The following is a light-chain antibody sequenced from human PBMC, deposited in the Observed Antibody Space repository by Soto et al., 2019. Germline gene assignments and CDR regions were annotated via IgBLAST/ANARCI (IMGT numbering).Light chain of an antibody. CDR3: LQYYSYPIT. CDR2: DVS. CDR1: ESISTY. V-gene: IGKV1-39*01. Sequence: DIQMTQSPSSLSASVGDRVTLTCRSSESISTYLNWYQQKPGKAPKLLIFDVSTLQSGVPSRVSGSGSGTDFTLTINSLQAEDFATYYCLQYYSYPITFGQGTRLEIK. J-gene: IGKJ5*01.